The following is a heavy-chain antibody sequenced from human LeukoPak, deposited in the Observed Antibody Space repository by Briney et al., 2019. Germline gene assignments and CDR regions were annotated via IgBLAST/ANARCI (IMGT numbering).Heavy chain of an antibody. CDR1: GFTFSGSA. V-gene: IGHV3-7*01. J-gene: IGHJ2*01. CDR3: ARGVPGGWYFDL. CDR2: IKEDGSEK. Sequence: GGSLRLSCAASGFTFSGSAMHWVRQAPGKGLEWVANIKEDGSEKYYVDSVKGRFTISRDNAKNTLYLQMNSLRAEDTAIYYCARGVPGGWYFDLWGRGTLVTVSS. D-gene: IGHD3-16*01.